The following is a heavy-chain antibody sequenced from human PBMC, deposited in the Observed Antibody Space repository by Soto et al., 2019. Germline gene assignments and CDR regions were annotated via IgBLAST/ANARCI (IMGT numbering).Heavy chain of an antibody. V-gene: IGHV3-7*01. D-gene: IGHD3-16*02. CDR2: VSSDGRDK. J-gene: IGHJ4*02. CDR3: ARDDRYSAPFDY. Sequence: PGGSLRLSCAASGFSFSSFWMSWVRQAPGKGPEWVAIVSSDGRDKTYADSVKGRFTISRDNAENSLFLQMNSLRADDTDVYYCARDDRYSAPFDYWAQGPWVPVP. CDR1: GFSFSSFW.